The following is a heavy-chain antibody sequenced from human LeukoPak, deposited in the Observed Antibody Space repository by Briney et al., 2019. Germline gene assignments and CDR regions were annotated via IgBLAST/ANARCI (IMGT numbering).Heavy chain of an antibody. D-gene: IGHD2-15*01. CDR3: ARDWYSGYYFDY. CDR2: INAGNGNT. Sequence: ASVKVSCKASGYTFTSYYMHWVRQAPGQRLEWMGWINAGNGNTKYSQKFQGRVTITRDTSASTAYMELSSLRSEDTAVYYCARDWYSGYYFDYWGQGTLVTVSS. J-gene: IGHJ4*02. CDR1: GYTFTSYY. V-gene: IGHV1-3*01.